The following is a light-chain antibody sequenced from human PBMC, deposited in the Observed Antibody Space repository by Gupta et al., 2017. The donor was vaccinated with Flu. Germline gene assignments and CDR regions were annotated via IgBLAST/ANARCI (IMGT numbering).Light chain of an antibody. Sequence: QSVLTQPPSASGTPGQRVTISCSGSSSNIGSNYVYWYQQLPGTAPKRLIYRNNQRPSGVPDRFSGSKSGTSAALAISGLRSEDEADYYCAAGDDSLSGWVFGGGTKLTVL. CDR3: AAGDDSLSGWV. CDR1: SSNIGSNY. J-gene: IGLJ3*02. CDR2: RNN. V-gene: IGLV1-47*01.